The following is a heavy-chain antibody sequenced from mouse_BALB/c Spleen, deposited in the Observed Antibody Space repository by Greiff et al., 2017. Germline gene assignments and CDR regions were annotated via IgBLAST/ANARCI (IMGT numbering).Heavy chain of an antibody. J-gene: IGHJ2*01. D-gene: IGHD2-1*01. CDR2: INPSNGGT. CDR1: GYTFTSYY. V-gene: IGHV1S81*02. CDR3: TRYGGSPYGNYYFDY. Sequence: QVQLQQSGAELVKPGASVKLSCKASGYTFTSYYMYWVKQRPGQGLEWIGEINPSNGGTNFNEKFKSKATLTVDKSSSTAYMQLSSLTSEDSAVYYCTRYGGSPYGNYYFDYWGQGTTLTVSS.